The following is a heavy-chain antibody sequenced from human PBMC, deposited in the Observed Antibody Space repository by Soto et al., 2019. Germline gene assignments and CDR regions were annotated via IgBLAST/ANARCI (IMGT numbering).Heavy chain of an antibody. CDR1: GFTFRIYA. D-gene: IGHD3-22*01. Sequence: GGSLRLSCAASGFTFRIYAMSWVRQAPGKGLEWVSTISGNGGTSYADFVRGRFTISRDNSKNTLYLQMNSLRAEDTAVYFCAKDAPGSGWLSDYWGQGTLVTVSS. CDR3: AKDAPGSGWLSDY. J-gene: IGHJ4*02. V-gene: IGHV3-23*01. CDR2: ISGNGGT.